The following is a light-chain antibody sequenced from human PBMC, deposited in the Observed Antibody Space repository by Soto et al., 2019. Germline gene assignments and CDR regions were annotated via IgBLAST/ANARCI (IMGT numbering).Light chain of an antibody. V-gene: IGKV1-5*03. CDR3: QQYNSYWT. J-gene: IGKJ1*01. Sequence: DIQMTQSPSTLSASVGDRVTITCRASQSISSWLAWYQQKPGKAPKLLIYKASSFESGVPSRCSGSGSGTAFTLTISSLQPDDFATYYCQQYNSYWTFGQGTKVEIK. CDR2: KAS. CDR1: QSISSW.